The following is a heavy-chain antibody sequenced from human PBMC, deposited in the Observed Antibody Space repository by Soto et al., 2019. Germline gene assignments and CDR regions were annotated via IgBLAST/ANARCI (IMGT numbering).Heavy chain of an antibody. CDR2: SYYSGST. D-gene: IGHD3-10*01. V-gene: IGHV4-59*12. J-gene: IGHJ6*02. CDR3: ARDSGWFGERPGSWLSNYYYYGMDV. CDR1: GGSISSYY. Sequence: PSETLSLTCTVSGGSISSYYWSWIRKPPGQGLEWIGYSYYSGSTYYNPSLKSRVTISVDTSKNQFSLKLSSVTAADTAVYYCARDSGWFGERPGSWLSNYYYYGMDVWGQGTAVTVSS.